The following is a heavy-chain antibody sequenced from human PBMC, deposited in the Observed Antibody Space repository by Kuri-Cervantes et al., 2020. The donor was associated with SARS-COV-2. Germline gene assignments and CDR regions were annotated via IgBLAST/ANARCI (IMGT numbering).Heavy chain of an antibody. Sequence: LRLSCTVSGGSISSGSYYWSWIRQPAGKGLEWIGRIYTSGSTNYNPSLKSRVTMSVDTSKNQFSLKLSSVTAADTAVYYCARILWSGYSAYYGMDVWGQGTTVTVSS. J-gene: IGHJ6*02. D-gene: IGHD3-3*01. V-gene: IGHV4-61*02. CDR1: GGSISSGSYY. CDR3: ARILWSGYSAYYGMDV. CDR2: IYTSGST.